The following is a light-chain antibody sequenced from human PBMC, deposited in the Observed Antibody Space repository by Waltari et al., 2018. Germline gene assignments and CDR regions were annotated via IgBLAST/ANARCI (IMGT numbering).Light chain of an antibody. CDR1: QSVSRT. V-gene: IGKV3-20*01. Sequence: EIVLTQSPGTLSLSPGERATISCRASQSVSRTLAWYQHKPGQAPKPLIYGASIRATGIPDRFTGSGSGTDFSLTISGLEPEDFAIYFCQHYVRLPATFGQGTKVEIK. J-gene: IGKJ1*01. CDR3: QHYVRLPAT. CDR2: GAS.